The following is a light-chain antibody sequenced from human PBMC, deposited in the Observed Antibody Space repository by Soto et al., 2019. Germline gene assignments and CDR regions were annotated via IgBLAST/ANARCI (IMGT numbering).Light chain of an antibody. CDR2: GAS. J-gene: IGKJ5*01. V-gene: IGKV3-20*01. CDR1: QSVSGRY. CDR3: QQYGSSLIT. Sequence: EIVLTQSPGTLSLSPGERATLSCRASQSVSGRYLAWYQQKPGQAPRLLIYGASSRATGIPDRFSGSGSGTDFTLTISRLEPEDFAVYYCQQYGSSLITFGQGTRLEIK.